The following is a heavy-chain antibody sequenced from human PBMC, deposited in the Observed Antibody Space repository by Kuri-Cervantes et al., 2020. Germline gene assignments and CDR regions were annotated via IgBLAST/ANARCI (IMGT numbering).Heavy chain of an antibody. CDR2: IYHSGST. J-gene: IGHJ4*02. CDR3: ASLSSSWTIR. D-gene: IGHD6-13*01. Sequence: GSLRLSCAVSGYSISSGYYWGWIRQPPGKGLEWIGSIYHSGSTYYNPSLKSRVTISVDTSKTQFSLKLSSVTAADTAVYYCASLSSSWTIRWGQGTLVTVSS. V-gene: IGHV4-38-2*01. CDR1: GYSISSGYY.